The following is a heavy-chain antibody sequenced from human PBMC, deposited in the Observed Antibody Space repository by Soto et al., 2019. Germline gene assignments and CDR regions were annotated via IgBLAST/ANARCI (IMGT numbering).Heavy chain of an antibody. D-gene: IGHD6-13*01. CDR3: ARESTVAGTDNGFDS. V-gene: IGHV4-4*07. Sequence: QVQLQESGPGLVKPSETLSLTCTVSGAFISGYYWSWIRQPAGKGLEWIGRIYTCGGTKYSPSLKSRATMSVDTSKKQFSLKLNSVTAADTAVYYCARESTVAGTDNGFDSWGQGTLVTVSS. CDR2: IYTCGGT. CDR1: GAFISGYY. J-gene: IGHJ5*01.